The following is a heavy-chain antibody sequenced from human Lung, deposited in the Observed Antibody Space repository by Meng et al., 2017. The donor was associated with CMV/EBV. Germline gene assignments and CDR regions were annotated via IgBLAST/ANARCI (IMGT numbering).Heavy chain of an antibody. J-gene: IGHJ6*02. V-gene: IGHV3-49*04. D-gene: IGHD5-12*01. CDR3: TRQWSGYDYVGRGMDV. CDR1: GFTFGDYA. Sequence: SLKISCTASGFTFGDYAMSWVRQAPGKGLEWVGFIRSKAYGGTTEYAASVKGRFTISRDDSKSIAYLQMNSLKTEDTAVYYCTRQWSGYDYVGRGMDVWGQGXTVTVSS. CDR2: IRSKAYGGTT.